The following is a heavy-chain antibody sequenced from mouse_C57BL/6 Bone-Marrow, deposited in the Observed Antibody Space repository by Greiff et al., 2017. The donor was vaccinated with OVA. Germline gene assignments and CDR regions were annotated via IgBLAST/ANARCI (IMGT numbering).Heavy chain of an antibody. D-gene: IGHD2-3*01. V-gene: IGHV1-69*01. CDR3: ARRDDGYSDY. CDR1: GYTFTSYW. CDR2: IDPSDSYT. Sequence: QVHVKQPGAELVMPGASVKLSCKASGYTFTSYWMHWVKQRPGQGLEWIGEIDPSDSYTNYNQKFKGKSTLTVDKSSSTAYMQLSSLTSEDSAVYYCARRDDGYSDYWGKGTTLTVSS. J-gene: IGHJ2*01.